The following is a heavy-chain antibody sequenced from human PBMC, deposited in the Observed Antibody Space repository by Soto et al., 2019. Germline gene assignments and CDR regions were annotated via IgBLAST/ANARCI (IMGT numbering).Heavy chain of an antibody. D-gene: IGHD3-9*01. J-gene: IGHJ5*02. V-gene: IGHV4-59*01. CDR3: ARGAYYDILTGYDPFDP. CDR1: GGSISSYY. CDR2: IYYSGST. Sequence: TSETLSLTCTVSGGSISSYYWSWIRQPPGKGLEWIGYIYYSGSTNYNPSLKSRVTISVDTSKNQFSLKLTSVTAADTAVYYCARGAYYDILTGYDPFDPWGQGTLVTVSS.